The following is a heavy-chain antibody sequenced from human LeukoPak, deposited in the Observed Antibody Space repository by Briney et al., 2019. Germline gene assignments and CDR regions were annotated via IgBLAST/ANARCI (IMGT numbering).Heavy chain of an antibody. D-gene: IGHD3-3*01. CDR3: ARASSTPGSGYYPFDF. J-gene: IGHJ4*02. CDR2: IYYTGTT. Sequence: SETLSLTCTVSGGSINNYYWSWIRQPPGKGLEFIGYIYYTGTTNYNPSLKSRLVISVDTSKNQFSLRLTSVTAADTAVYFCARASSTPGSGYYPFDFWGQGTLVTASS. V-gene: IGHV4-59*01. CDR1: GGSINNYY.